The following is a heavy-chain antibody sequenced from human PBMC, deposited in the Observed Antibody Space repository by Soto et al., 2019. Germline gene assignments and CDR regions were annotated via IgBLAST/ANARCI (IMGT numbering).Heavy chain of an antibody. CDR1: GGSISSYY. CDR2: IYTSGST. V-gene: IGHV4-4*07. CDR3: AGTEYYYDSSGYYESSLDY. D-gene: IGHD3-22*01. J-gene: IGHJ4*02. Sequence: SETLSLTCPVSGGSISSYYWSWIRPPAGKGLEWIGRIYTSGSTDYNPSLKSRVTMSVDTSKNQFSLKLSSVTAADTAVYYCAGTEYYYDSSGYYESSLDYWGQGTLVTVS.